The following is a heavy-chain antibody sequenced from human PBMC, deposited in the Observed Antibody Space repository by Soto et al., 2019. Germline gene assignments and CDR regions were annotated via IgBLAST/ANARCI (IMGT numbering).Heavy chain of an antibody. CDR1: GFTFSSYA. V-gene: IGHV3-23*01. CDR2: ISGSGGST. Sequence: PGGSLRLSCAASGFTFSSYAMSWVRQAPGKGLEGVSAISGSGGSTYSADSVKGRFTISRDNSKNTLYLQMNSLRAEDTAVYYCAWGGDIVVGYYYYGMDVWGQGTTVTVSS. CDR3: AWGGDIVVGYYYYGMDV. D-gene: IGHD2-15*01. J-gene: IGHJ6*02.